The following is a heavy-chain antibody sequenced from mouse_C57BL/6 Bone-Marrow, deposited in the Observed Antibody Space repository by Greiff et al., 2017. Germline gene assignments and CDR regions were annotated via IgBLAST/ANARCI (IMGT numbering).Heavy chain of an antibody. Sequence: QVQLQQPGAELVKPGASVKMSCKASGYTFTSYWITWVKQRPGQGLEWIGDIYPGSGSTNYNEKFKSKATLTVGTSSSTAYMQLRSLTSEDSAVYYCARTYGSSSFDYWGQGTTLTVSS. CDR3: ARTYGSSSFDY. D-gene: IGHD1-1*01. CDR1: GYTFTSYW. J-gene: IGHJ2*01. V-gene: IGHV1-55*01. CDR2: IYPGSGST.